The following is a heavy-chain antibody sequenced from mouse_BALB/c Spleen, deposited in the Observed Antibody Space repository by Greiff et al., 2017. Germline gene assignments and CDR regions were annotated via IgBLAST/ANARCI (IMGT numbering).Heavy chain of an antibody. CDR2: ISSGSSTI. Sequence: EVKVVESGGGLVQPGGSRKLSCAASGFTFSSFGMHWVRQAPEKGLEWVAYISSGSSTIYYADTVKGRFTISRDNPKNTLFLQMTSLRSEDTAMYYCARWKYDYDEGFAYWGQGTLVTVSA. J-gene: IGHJ3*01. CDR1: GFTFSSFG. D-gene: IGHD2-4*01. CDR3: ARWKYDYDEGFAY. V-gene: IGHV5-17*02.